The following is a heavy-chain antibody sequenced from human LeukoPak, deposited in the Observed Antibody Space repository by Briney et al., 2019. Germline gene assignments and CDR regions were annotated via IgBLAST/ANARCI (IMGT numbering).Heavy chain of an antibody. V-gene: IGHV3-30*18. CDR3: AKNSGSTAL. Sequence: GGSLRLSCAASGFTFSNYGMHWVRQAPGKGLEWVSVISYDGSNKYYADSVKGRFTISRDNSKNTLYLRMNSLRAEDTAMYYCAKNSGSTALWGQGTLVTVSS. CDR2: ISYDGSNK. CDR1: GFTFSNYG. J-gene: IGHJ4*02. D-gene: IGHD1-26*01.